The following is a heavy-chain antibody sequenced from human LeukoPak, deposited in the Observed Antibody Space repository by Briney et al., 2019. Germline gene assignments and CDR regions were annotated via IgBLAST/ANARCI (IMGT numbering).Heavy chain of an antibody. CDR1: GGSISSGGYY. CDR3: ARDVRYSGSSQFDY. J-gene: IGHJ4*02. Sequence: PSETLSLTCTVSGGSISSGGYYWSWIRQHPGKGLEWIGYIYYSGSTYYNPSLKSRVTISVDTSKNQFSLKLSSVTAADTAVYYCARDVRYSGSSQFDYWGQGTLVTVSS. V-gene: IGHV4-31*03. D-gene: IGHD6-6*01. CDR2: IYYSGST.